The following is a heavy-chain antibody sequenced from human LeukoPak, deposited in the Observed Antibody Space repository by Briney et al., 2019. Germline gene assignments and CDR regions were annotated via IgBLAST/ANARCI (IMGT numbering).Heavy chain of an antibody. J-gene: IGHJ2*01. D-gene: IGHD3-3*01. CDR3: ARGRKRYYDFWSGPWYFDL. Sequence: ASVKVSCKASGYTFTSYDINWVRQATGHGLEWMGWMTPNSGNTGYAQKFQGRVTMTRNTSISTAYMELSSLRSEDTAVYYCARGRKRYYDFWSGPWYFDLWGRGTLVTVSS. CDR2: MTPNSGNT. CDR1: GYTFTSYD. V-gene: IGHV1-8*01.